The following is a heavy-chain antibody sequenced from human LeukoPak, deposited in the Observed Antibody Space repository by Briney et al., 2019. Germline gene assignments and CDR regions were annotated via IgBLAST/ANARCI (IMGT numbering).Heavy chain of an antibody. D-gene: IGHD2-15*01. J-gene: IGHJ4*02. CDR2: IYPGDSDT. V-gene: IGHV5-51*01. CDR1: GYTFTSYW. CDR3: ARLSCSGGSCYSGPLDY. Sequence: PGESLKISCKVSGYTFTSYWIGWVRQMPGKGLEWMGIIYPGDSDTRYSPSFQGQVTISADKSISTAYLQWSSLKASDTAMYYCARLSCSGGSCYSGPLDYWGQGTLVTVSS.